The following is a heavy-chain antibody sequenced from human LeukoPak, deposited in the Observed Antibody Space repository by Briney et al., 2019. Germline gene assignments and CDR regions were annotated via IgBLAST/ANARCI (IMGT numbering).Heavy chain of an antibody. CDR1: GYNFTDYG. Sequence: GASVKVSCKTSGYNFTDYGISWLRQAPGQGLEWMGWISAYTGNTYYAQRFQGRVTMTTDTPTSTAYMEVRTLRSDDTAFYYCASNPYSNLPLEFFQHWGQGTLVTVSS. CDR3: ASNPYSNLPLEFFQH. D-gene: IGHD4-11*01. V-gene: IGHV1-18*01. CDR2: ISAYTGNT. J-gene: IGHJ1*01.